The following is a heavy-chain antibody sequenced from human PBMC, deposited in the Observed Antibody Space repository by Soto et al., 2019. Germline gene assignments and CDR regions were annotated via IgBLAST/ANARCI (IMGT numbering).Heavy chain of an antibody. D-gene: IGHD1-20*01. V-gene: IGHV3-30*18. CDR1: GFTFSSYG. J-gene: IGHJ6*02. CDR2: ISYDGSNK. CDR3: AKDQANNWNLRLVLGYYYGMDV. Sequence: GGSLRLSCAASGFTFSSYGMHWVRQAPGKGLEWVAVISYDGSNKYYADSVKGRFTISRDNSKNTLYLQMNSLRAEDTAVYYCAKDQANNWNLRLVLGYYYGMDVWGQGTTVTVSS.